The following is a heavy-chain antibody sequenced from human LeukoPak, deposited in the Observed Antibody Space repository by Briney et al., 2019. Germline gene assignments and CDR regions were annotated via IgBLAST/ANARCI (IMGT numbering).Heavy chain of an antibody. J-gene: IGHJ5*02. CDR1: GDTFANYA. Sequence: SVKVSCKASGDTFANYAINWVRQAPGQGLEWMGRIIPIFPKTDYAQKFQGRVTITADKSTSTAYLELSSLSSEDTAVYYCARNPKVIVVPDSRNDRNDPWGQGTLVTVSS. CDR2: IIPIFPKT. CDR3: ARNPKVIVVPDSRNDRNDP. V-gene: IGHV1-69*04. D-gene: IGHD1-1*01.